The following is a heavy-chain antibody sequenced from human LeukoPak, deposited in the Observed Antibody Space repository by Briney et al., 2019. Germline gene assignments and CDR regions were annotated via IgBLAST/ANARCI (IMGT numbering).Heavy chain of an antibody. Sequence: GGSLRLSCAASGFTFSSYAMSWVRQAPGKGLEWVSAISGSGGSTYYADSVKGRFTISRDNSKNTLYLQMNSLRAEDTAVYYCARDFVWERRYYYGMDVWGQGTTVTVSS. D-gene: IGHD1-26*01. CDR2: ISGSGGST. CDR3: ARDFVWERRYYYGMDV. V-gene: IGHV3-23*01. CDR1: GFTFSSYA. J-gene: IGHJ6*02.